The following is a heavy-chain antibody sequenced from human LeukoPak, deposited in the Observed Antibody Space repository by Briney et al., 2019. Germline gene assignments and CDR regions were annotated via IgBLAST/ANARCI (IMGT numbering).Heavy chain of an antibody. V-gene: IGHV4-31*03. CDR3: ARVLDSSGYYYWPNWFDP. J-gene: IGHJ5*02. Sequence: PSETLSLTCTVSGGSISSGGYYWSWIRQHPGKGLEWIGYIYYSGSTYYNPSLKSRVTISVDTSKNQFSLKLSSVTAADTAVYYCARVLDSSGYYYWPNWFDPWGQGTLVTVSS. D-gene: IGHD3-22*01. CDR2: IYYSGST. CDR1: GGSISSGGYY.